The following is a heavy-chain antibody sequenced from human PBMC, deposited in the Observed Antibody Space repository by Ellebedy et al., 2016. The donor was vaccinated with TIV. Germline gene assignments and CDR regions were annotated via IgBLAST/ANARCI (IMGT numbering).Heavy chain of an antibody. CDR3: ARGMPPGIAAAGTWFDP. V-gene: IGHV1-18*04. D-gene: IGHD6-13*01. CDR2: ISAYNGNT. J-gene: IGHJ5*02. Sequence: ASVKVSXXASGYTFTSYGISWVRQAPGQGLEWMGWISAYNGNTNYAQKLQGRVTMTTDTSTSTAYMELRSLRSDDTAVYYCARGMPPGIAAAGTWFDPWGQGTLVTVSS. CDR1: GYTFTSYG.